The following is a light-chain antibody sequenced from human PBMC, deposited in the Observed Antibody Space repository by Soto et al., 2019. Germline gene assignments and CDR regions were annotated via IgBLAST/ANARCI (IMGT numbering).Light chain of an antibody. Sequence: SYELTQPPSVSVAPGQTARISCGGETIGSESTQWYPQKPGQAPVLVVYDETDRPSGIPERFSGSYSGTTATLTISRVEAGDEAHYYCQVWDGSRDHCVFGTGTKLTVL. CDR1: TIGSES. V-gene: IGLV3-21*02. CDR3: QVWDGSRDHCV. CDR2: DET. J-gene: IGLJ1*01.